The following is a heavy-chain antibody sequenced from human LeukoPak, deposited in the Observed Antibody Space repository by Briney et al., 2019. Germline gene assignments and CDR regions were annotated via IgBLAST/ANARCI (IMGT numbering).Heavy chain of an antibody. CDR1: GGSISSYY. J-gene: IGHJ3*02. V-gene: IGHV4-59*08. CDR3: ARSGTTSVFAFDI. CDR2: IYYSGST. Sequence: PSETLSLTCTVSGGSISSYYWSWIRQPPGKGLEWIGYIYYSGSTNYNPSLKSRVTISVDTSKNQFSLKLSSVTAADTAVYYCARSGTTSVFAFDIWGQGTIVTVSS. D-gene: IGHD1-1*01.